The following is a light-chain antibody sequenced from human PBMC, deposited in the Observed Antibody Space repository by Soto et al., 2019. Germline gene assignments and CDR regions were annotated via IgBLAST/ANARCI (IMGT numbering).Light chain of an antibody. Sequence: QSVLTQPPSASGTPGQRVTISCSGTSSRLESNYVYGYQQLPGTAPRLLIYRNNQRPSGVPDRFSGSKSGTSASLAISALRSEDEADYYCTVWDDSLRGRLFGGGTKLTVL. CDR2: RNN. V-gene: IGLV1-47*01. CDR1: SSRLESNY. J-gene: IGLJ2*01. CDR3: TVWDDSLRGRL.